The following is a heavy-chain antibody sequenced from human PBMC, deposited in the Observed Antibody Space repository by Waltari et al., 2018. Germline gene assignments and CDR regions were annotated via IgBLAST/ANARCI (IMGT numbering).Heavy chain of an antibody. CDR1: GGPISRHY. CDR3: ARGRMYYDILTGYYSYYYMDV. J-gene: IGHJ6*03. D-gene: IGHD3-9*01. CDR2: IYYSGST. V-gene: IGHV4-59*11. Sequence: QVQLQESGPGPVKPSETLSRTCTVHGGPISRHYWSWIRQPPGTGLELIGYIYYSGSTNYNPSLKSRVTISVDTSKNQFSLKLSSVTAADTAVYYCARGRMYYDILTGYYSYYYMDVCGKGTTVTVSS.